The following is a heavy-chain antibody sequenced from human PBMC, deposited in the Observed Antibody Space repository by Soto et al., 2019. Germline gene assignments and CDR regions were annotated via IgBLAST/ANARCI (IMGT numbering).Heavy chain of an antibody. Sequence: QAQLVQSGGEVKRPGASVKVSCKASGYTFNKYGFNWVRQAPGQGLEWMGRISAYNDYTNFAQKFQGRVTLTTDASTNRAYKELNSPRADDPGIYYCGRGRGVVVPAGTPDAFDVWGQGTMVTVSS. CDR2: ISAYNDYT. CDR1: GYTFNKYG. J-gene: IGHJ3*01. CDR3: GRGRGVVVPAGTPDAFDV. V-gene: IGHV1-18*01. D-gene: IGHD6-13*01.